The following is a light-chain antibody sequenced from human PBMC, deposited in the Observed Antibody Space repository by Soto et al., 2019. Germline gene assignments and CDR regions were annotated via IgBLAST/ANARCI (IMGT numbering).Light chain of an antibody. CDR1: QSVSGY. J-gene: IGKJ5*01. CDR3: QQREFWPPIT. V-gene: IGKV3-11*01. CDR2: DTS. Sequence: EVVLTQSTATLSLSPGERATLSCRASQSVSGYLAWYQQKPGQAPRLLIYDTSNRATGIPARFSGSGSGTDLTLTISSLEPEGFAVYYCQQREFWPPITFGQGTRLEIK.